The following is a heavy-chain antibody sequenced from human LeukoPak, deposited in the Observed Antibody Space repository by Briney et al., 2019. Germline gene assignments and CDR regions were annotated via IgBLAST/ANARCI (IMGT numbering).Heavy chain of an antibody. CDR3: ARGGSGSYLFDY. Sequence: PGGSLRLSCAASGFTFSSYSMNWVRQAPGKGLEWVSSISSSSSYIYYADSVTGRFTISRDNAKNSLYLQMNSLRAEDTAVYYCARGGSGSYLFDYWGQGTLVTVSS. J-gene: IGHJ4*02. V-gene: IGHV3-21*01. CDR1: GFTFSSYS. CDR2: ISSSSSYI. D-gene: IGHD6-19*01.